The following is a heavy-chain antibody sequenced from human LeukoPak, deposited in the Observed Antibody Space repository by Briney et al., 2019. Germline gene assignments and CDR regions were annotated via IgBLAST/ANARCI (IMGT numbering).Heavy chain of an antibody. CDR1: GDSMNNYY. CDR3: AREKNGNEPFDY. D-gene: IGHD4-23*01. CDR2: INYSGST. Sequence: SETLSLTCTVSGDSMNNYYWSWIRQPPGKGLEWIGNINYSGSTNSNPSLKSRATISVDMSRKHFFLDLSSVTAADTAVYYCAREKNGNEPFDYWGQGTLVTVSS. J-gene: IGHJ4*02. V-gene: IGHV4-59*01.